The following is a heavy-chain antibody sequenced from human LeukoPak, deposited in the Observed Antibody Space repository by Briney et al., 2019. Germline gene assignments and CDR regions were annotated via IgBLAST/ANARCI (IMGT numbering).Heavy chain of an antibody. D-gene: IGHD6-19*01. CDR2: ISSSGSTI. CDR1: GFTFSDYY. Sequence: GGSLRLSCAASGFTFSDYYMSWIRQAPGKGLEWVSYISSSGSTIYYADSVKGRFTISRDNAKNSLYLQMNSLRAEDTAVYYCARDDVIAVAGKGKTAFDYWGQGTLVTVSS. CDR3: ARDDVIAVAGKGKTAFDY. V-gene: IGHV3-11*01. J-gene: IGHJ4*02.